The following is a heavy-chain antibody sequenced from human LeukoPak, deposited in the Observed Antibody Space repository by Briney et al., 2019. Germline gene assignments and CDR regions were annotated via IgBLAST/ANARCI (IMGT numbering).Heavy chain of an antibody. CDR1: GFTFSSYW. CDR2: IKQDGREK. J-gene: IGHJ6*02. Sequence: GSLSLSCAAPGFTFSSYWMSWVRQAPGKGLEWVANIKQDGREKYYVDSMKGRFTISRDNAKNSLYLQMNSLRAEDTAVYYCARYIVVVPAAIEIYYYYGMDVWGQGTTVTVSS. V-gene: IGHV3-7*01. D-gene: IGHD2-2*01. CDR3: ARYIVVVPAAIEIYYYYGMDV.